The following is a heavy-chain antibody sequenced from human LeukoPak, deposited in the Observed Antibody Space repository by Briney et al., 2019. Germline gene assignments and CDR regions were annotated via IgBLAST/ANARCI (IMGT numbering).Heavy chain of an antibody. J-gene: IGHJ3*02. CDR3: ARESYYDSSGYSHDAFDI. CDR1: GGSISSSSYY. Sequence: PSETLSLTCTVSGGSISSSSYYWGWIRQPPGKGLEWIGSIYYSGSTYYNPSLKSRVTISVDTSKNQFSLKLNSVTAADTAVYYCARESYYDSSGYSHDAFDIWGQGTMVTVSS. D-gene: IGHD3-22*01. CDR2: IYYSGST. V-gene: IGHV4-39*07.